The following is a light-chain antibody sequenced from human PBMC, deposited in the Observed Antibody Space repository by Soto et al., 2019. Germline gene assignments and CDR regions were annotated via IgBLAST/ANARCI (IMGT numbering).Light chain of an antibody. CDR1: SSDVGGYNY. CDR2: DVT. J-gene: IGLJ2*01. V-gene: IGLV2-8*01. CDR3: SSVGGSNNFVV. Sequence: QSVLTQPPSASGSPGQSVTISCTGTSSDVGGYNYVSWYQQHPGKAPKLMIYDVTKRPSGVPDRFSGSKSGNTASLTVSGLQAEDEADYYCSSVGGSNNFVVLGGGTKLTVL.